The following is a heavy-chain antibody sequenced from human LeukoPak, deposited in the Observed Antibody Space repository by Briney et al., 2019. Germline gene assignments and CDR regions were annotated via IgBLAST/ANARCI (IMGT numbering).Heavy chain of an antibody. CDR3: ARSGGFLGYMDV. CDR2: IYYSGST. Sequence: PSETLSLTCTVSGGSISSYDWSWIRQPPGKGLEWIGYIYYSGSTNYNPSLKSRVTISVDTSKNQSSLKLSSVTAADTAVYYCARSGGFLGYMDVWGKGTTVTVSS. CDR1: GGSISSYD. V-gene: IGHV4-59*01. J-gene: IGHJ6*03. D-gene: IGHD3-16*01.